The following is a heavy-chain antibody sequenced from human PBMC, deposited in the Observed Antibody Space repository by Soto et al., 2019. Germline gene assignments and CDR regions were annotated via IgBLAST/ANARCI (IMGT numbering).Heavy chain of an antibody. CDR1: GFTFRSHA. CDR3: ARGTGSCYVNGTCYFDY. J-gene: IGHJ4*02. Sequence: ESGGGVVQPGRSLRLSCAASGFTFRSHAMHWVRQAPGKGLEWVAAISNDGTNKYYADSVEGRFTISRDNSKNTLDLQVNSLRSEDTAVYYCARGTGSCYVNGTCYFDYWGQGTLVPVSS. D-gene: IGHD2-15*01. V-gene: IGHV3-30-3*01. CDR2: ISNDGTNK.